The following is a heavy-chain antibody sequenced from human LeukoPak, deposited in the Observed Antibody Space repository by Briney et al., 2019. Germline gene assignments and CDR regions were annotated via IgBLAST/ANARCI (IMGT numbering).Heavy chain of an antibody. J-gene: IGHJ6*02. CDR2: ISSSSSYI. CDR1: GVTFSYT. CDR3: AKDIGQVGATPMDV. V-gene: IGHV3-21*01. Sequence: GGSLRLSCAVSGVTFSYTMHWVRQAPGNGLEWVSSISSSSSYIYYADSVKGRFTISRDNAKNSLYLQMNSLRAEDTAVYYCAKDIGQVGATPMDVWGQGTTVTVSS. D-gene: IGHD1-26*01.